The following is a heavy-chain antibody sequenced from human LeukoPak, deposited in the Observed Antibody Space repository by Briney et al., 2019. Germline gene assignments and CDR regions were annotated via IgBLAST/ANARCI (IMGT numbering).Heavy chain of an antibody. CDR3: AKATGNLGN. J-gene: IGHJ4*02. D-gene: IGHD1-1*01. V-gene: IGHV3-23*01. CDR1: GFTFSNYA. CDR2: ISNSDDNT. Sequence: AGGSLRLSCAASGFTFSNYAMSWVRQAPGKGLEWVSTISNSDDNTYYAESVKGRFTISRDNSKNTLYLQMNSLTAEDMAIYYCAKATGNLGNWGQGTLVTVSS.